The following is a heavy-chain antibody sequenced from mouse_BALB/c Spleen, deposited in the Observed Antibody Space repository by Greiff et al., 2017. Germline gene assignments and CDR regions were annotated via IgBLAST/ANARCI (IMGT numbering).Heavy chain of an antibody. V-gene: IGHV5-6-3*01. CDR2: INSNGGST. CDR3: ARDTGYYFDY. CDR1: GFTFSSYG. J-gene: IGHJ2*01. Sequence: EVQLQQSGGGLVQPGGSLKLSCAASGFTFSSYGMSWVRQTPDKRLELVATINSNGGSTYYPDSVKGRFTISRDNAKNTLYLQMSSLKSEDTAMYYCARDTGYYFDYWGQGTTLTVSS.